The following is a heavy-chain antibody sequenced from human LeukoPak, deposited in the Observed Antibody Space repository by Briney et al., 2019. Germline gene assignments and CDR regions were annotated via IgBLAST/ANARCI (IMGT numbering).Heavy chain of an antibody. J-gene: IGHJ6*03. V-gene: IGHV3-53*05. D-gene: IGHD2-2*01. CDR2: IYSGGST. CDR1: GFTVSSNY. CDR3: AKDFDNIVVVPAAGGNYYMDV. Sequence: PGGSLRLSCAVYGFTVSSNYMSWVRQAPGKGLEWVSGIYSGGSTYYADSVKGRFTISRDSSKNTLYLQMNSLRAEDTAVYYCAKDFDNIVVVPAAGGNYYMDVWGKGTTVTVSS.